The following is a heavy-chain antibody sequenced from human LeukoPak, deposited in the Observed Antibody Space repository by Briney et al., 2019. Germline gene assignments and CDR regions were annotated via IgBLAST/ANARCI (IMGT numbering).Heavy chain of an antibody. J-gene: IGHJ4*02. D-gene: IGHD2-15*01. CDR1: GFTFSSYA. CDR2: ISWNSGSI. CDR3: AKDGCSGGSCYSVGFDS. V-gene: IGHV3-9*01. Sequence: GGSLRLSCAASGFTFSSYAMSWVRQAPGKGLECVSGISWNSGSIGYADSVKGRFTISRDNAKNSLYLQMNSLRAEDTALYYCAKDGCSGGSCYSVGFDSWGQGTLVTVSS.